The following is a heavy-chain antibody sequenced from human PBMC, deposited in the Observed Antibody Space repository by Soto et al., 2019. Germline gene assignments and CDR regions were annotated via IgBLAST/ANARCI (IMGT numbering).Heavy chain of an antibody. CDR1: GGSFSGHY. D-gene: IGHD3-10*01. CDR3: ARGMNTYDSGSYLVY. CDR2: INHRGST. J-gene: IGHJ4*02. V-gene: IGHV4-34*01. Sequence: SETLSLTCAVYGGSFSGHYWSWIRQPPGKGLEWIGEINHRGSTNCNPSLKSRVTISVDTSKNQFSLKLSSVTAADTAVYYCARGMNTYDSGSYLVYWGQGMLVT.